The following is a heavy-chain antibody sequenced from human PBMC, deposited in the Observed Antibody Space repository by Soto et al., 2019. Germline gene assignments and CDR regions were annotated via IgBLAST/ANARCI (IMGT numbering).Heavy chain of an antibody. CDR1: GYIFTSYG. V-gene: IGHV1-18*01. J-gene: IGHJ4*02. D-gene: IGHD3-16*01. Sequence: ASVKVSCKASGYIFTSYGINWVRQAPGQGLEWMGWISVYNGHTKYAHKFQDRVTMSTDTSASTAYTEVRSLRSDDTAVYYCARDQGTYGTSSHYWGQGTLVTVSS. CDR3: ARDQGTYGTSSHY. CDR2: ISVYNGHT.